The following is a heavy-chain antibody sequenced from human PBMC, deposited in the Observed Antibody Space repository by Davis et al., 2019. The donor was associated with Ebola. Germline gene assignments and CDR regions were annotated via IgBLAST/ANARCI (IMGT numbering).Heavy chain of an antibody. J-gene: IGHJ4*02. CDR2: ISYDGSNK. V-gene: IGHV3-30-3*01. D-gene: IGHD6-13*01. Sequence: PGGSLRLSCAASGFTFSSYAMHWVRQAPGKGLEWVAVISYDGSNKYYADSVKGRFTISRDNSKNTLYLQMNSLRAEDTAVYYCARAVIAAAGTDYWGQGTLVTVSS. CDR3: ARAVIAAAGTDY. CDR1: GFTFSSYA.